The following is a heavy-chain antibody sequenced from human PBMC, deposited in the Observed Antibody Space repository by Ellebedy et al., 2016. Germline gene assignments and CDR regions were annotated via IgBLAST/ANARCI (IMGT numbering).Heavy chain of an antibody. CDR1: GYTFNNYG. J-gene: IGHJ4*02. V-gene: IGHV1-18*01. D-gene: IGHD3-10*01. CDR2: ISAYKGNT. CDR3: AGDGVITMIWGALPY. Sequence: ALVKVSCKASGYTFNNYGISWVRQAPGQGLEWVGWISAYKGNTNYAQKFQGRVTLTTDTSTNAAYMELRSLTSDDTAVYYCAGDGVITMIWGALPYWGQGTLVAVS.